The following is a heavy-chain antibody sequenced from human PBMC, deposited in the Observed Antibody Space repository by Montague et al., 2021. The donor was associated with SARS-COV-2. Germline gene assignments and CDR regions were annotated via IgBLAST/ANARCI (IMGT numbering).Heavy chain of an antibody. CDR1: GFTFSSYY. CDR2: ISGSSSYI. V-gene: IGHV3-21*01. D-gene: IGHD6-19*01. Sequence: SLRLSCAASGFTFSSYYMNWVRQAPRKGLEWVSSISGSSSYIYYADSVKGRFTISRDNAKNSLYLQMNSLRAKDTAVYYCTRDLPSFFLGIAVAGPFDPWGQGTLVTVSS. J-gene: IGHJ5*02. CDR3: TRDLPSFFLGIAVAGPFDP.